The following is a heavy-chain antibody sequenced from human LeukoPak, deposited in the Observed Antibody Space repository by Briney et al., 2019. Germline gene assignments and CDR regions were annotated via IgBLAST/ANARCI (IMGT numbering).Heavy chain of an antibody. V-gene: IGHV4-34*01. CDR3: ARGVSSSWFFGRVFAHYYFDY. Sequence: SETLSLTCAVYGGSFSGYYWSWIRQPPGKGLEWIGEINHSGSTNYNPSLKSRVTISVDTSKNQFSLKLSSVTAAGTAVYYCARGVSSSWFFGRVFAHYYFDYWGQGTLVTVSS. CDR1: GGSFSGYY. J-gene: IGHJ4*02. CDR2: INHSGST. D-gene: IGHD6-13*01.